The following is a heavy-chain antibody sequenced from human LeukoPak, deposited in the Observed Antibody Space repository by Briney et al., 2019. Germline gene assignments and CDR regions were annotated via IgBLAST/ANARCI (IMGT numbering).Heavy chain of an antibody. V-gene: IGHV1-69*04. Sequence: ASVKVSCKASGGTFSSYAISWVRQAPGQGLEWMGRIIPILGIANYAQKFQGRVTITADKSTSTAYMELSSLRSEDTAVYYCARDPYSSSPLLYWGQGTLVTVSS. CDR3: ARDPYSSSPLLY. J-gene: IGHJ4*02. CDR2: IIPILGIA. CDR1: GGTFSSYA. D-gene: IGHD6-13*01.